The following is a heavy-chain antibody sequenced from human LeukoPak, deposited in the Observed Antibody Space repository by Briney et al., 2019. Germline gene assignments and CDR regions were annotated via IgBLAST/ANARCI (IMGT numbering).Heavy chain of an antibody. J-gene: IGHJ4*02. V-gene: IGHV3-23*01. CDR1: GFTFNTYA. CDR2: ISGSGGST. Sequence: PGGSLRLSCAASGFTFNTYAMNWVRQAPGKGLEWVSGISGSGGSTYYADSVKGRFTISRDNSKNTLYLQMNSLRAEDTAIYYCAGVFDYWGQGTLVTVSS. CDR3: AGVFDY.